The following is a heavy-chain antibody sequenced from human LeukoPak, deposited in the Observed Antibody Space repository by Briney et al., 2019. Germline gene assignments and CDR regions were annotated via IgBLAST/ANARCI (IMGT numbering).Heavy chain of an antibody. V-gene: IGHV3-48*01. CDR1: GFIFSSYS. CDR2: ISSSSSTI. Sequence: GRSLRLSCAASGFIFSSYSMNWVRQAPGKGLEWVSYISSSSSTIYYADSVKGRFTISRENAKNSLYLQMNSLRAEDTAVYYCARDLDTALIDYYYYGMDVWGQGTTVTVSS. CDR3: ARDLDTALIDYYYYGMDV. J-gene: IGHJ6*02. D-gene: IGHD5-18*01.